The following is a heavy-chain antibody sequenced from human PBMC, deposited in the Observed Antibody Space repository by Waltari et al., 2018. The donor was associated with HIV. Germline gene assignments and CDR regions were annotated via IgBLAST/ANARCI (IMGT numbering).Heavy chain of an antibody. J-gene: IGHJ6*02. Sequence: EVQLVESGGGLVQPGRSLRLLCAASGFTFDDYAMHLVSGITWNSGSIGYADSVKGRFTISRDNAKNSLYLQMNSLRAEDTALYYCAKDIHYCSGGSCYSQLYYYGMDVWGQGTTVTVSS. CDR1: GFTFDDYA. CDR3: AKDIHYCSGGSCYSQLYYYGMDV. CDR2: ITWNSGSI. D-gene: IGHD2-15*01. V-gene: IGHV3-9*01.